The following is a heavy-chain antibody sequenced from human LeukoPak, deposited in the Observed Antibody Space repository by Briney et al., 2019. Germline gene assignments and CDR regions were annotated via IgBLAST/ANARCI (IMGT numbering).Heavy chain of an antibody. CDR3: ARVGYSYGYDSDY. D-gene: IGHD5-18*01. Sequence: SETLSLTCGVSGGPITNYYWNWIRQAPGKGLEWLGYIYYTGSTTYNPSVKSRITISLDTSKKQISLKLRSVTAADTAVYYCARVGYSYGYDSDYWGQGTLVTVSS. CDR1: GGPITNYY. CDR2: IYYTGST. J-gene: IGHJ4*02. V-gene: IGHV4-59*01.